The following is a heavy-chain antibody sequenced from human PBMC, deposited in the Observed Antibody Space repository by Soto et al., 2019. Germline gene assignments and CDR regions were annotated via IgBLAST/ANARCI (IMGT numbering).Heavy chain of an antibody. CDR1: GFTFSDYY. D-gene: IGHD3-22*01. CDR3: ARDLGYYDSSGYFDY. V-gene: IGHV3-11*01. CDR2: ISSSDSI. Sequence: QVQLVESGGGLVKPGGSLRLSCAASGFTFSDYYMSWIRQAPGKGLEWVSYISSSDSIYYADSVKGRFTISRDNAKNSLYLQMNSLRAEDTAVYYRARDLGYYDSSGYFDYWGQGTLVTVSS. J-gene: IGHJ4*02.